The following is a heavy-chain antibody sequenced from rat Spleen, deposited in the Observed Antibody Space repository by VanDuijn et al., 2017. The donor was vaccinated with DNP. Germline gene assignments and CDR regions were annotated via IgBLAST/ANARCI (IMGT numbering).Heavy chain of an antibody. J-gene: IGHJ2*01. CDR3: ATEDYGYPFAY. CDR2: ITPDGSGT. CDR1: GFTFSTYW. D-gene: IGHD1-6*01. Sequence: EVQLVETGGGLVQPGRSLKLSCVASGFTFSTYWMFWIRQAPGKGLEWVASITPDGSGTYHRDSVKGRFTISRDNAKSTLYLQMDSLRSEDTATYYCATEDYGYPFAYWGQGVMVTVSS. V-gene: IGHV5-58*01.